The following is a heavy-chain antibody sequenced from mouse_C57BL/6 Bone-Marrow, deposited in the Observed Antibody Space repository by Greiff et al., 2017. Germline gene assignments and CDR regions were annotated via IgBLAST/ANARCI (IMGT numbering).Heavy chain of an antibody. CDR2: ISYSGST. Sequence: DVQLQESGPGMVKPSQSLSLTCTVTGYSITSGYDWHWIRHFPGNKLEWMGYISYSGSTNYNPSLKSRISITHDTSKNHFFLKLNSVTTEDTATYYCASSHYYGSSSFAYWGQGTLVTVSA. J-gene: IGHJ3*01. CDR1: GYSITSGYD. CDR3: ASSHYYGSSSFAY. V-gene: IGHV3-1*01. D-gene: IGHD1-1*01.